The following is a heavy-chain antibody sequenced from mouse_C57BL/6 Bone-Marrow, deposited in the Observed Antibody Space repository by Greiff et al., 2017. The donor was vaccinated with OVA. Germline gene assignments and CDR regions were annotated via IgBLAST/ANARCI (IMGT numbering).Heavy chain of an antibody. V-gene: IGHV1-82*01. CDR3: ARGIGPYYYGPDY. Sequence: VKLMESGPELVKPGASVKISCKASGYAFSSSWMNWVKQRPGKGLEWIGRIYPGDGDTNYNGKFKGKATLTADKSSSTAYMQLSSLTSEDSAVYFCARGIGPYYYGPDYWGQGTTLTVSS. CDR1: GYAFSSSW. CDR2: IYPGDGDT. D-gene: IGHD1-1*01. J-gene: IGHJ2*01.